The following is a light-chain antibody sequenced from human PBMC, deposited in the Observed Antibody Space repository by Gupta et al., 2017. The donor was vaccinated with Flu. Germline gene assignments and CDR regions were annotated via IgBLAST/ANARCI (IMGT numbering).Light chain of an antibody. CDR2: SNN. V-gene: IGLV1-44*01. J-gene: IGLJ3*02. CDR1: SSNIGSNT. CDR3: AAWDDSLNGHWV. Sequence: QSVLTQPPSASGTPGQRVTISCSGSSSNIGSNTVNWYQQLPGTAPKLLIYSNNQRPSGVPDRFSGSKSRTSASLAISGLQSEDEADYYCAAWDDSLNGHWVFGGGTKLTVL.